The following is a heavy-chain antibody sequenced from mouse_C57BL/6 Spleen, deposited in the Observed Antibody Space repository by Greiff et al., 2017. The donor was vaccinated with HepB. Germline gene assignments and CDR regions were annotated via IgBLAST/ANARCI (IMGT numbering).Heavy chain of an antibody. CDR3: AKNYYDGSSWFAY. Sequence: VQLQQSGPGLVQPSQRLSITCTVSGFSLTSYGVHWVRQPPGKGLEWLGVIWSGGSTDYNAAFISRLSISKDNSKSQVFFKMNSLQADDTAIYYCAKNYYDGSSWFAYWGQGTLVTVSA. CDR1: GFSLTSYG. V-gene: IGHV2-4*01. D-gene: IGHD1-1*01. J-gene: IGHJ3*01. CDR2: IWSGGST.